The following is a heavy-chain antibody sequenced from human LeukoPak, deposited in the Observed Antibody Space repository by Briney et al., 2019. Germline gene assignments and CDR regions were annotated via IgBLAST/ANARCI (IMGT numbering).Heavy chain of an antibody. D-gene: IGHD6-13*01. CDR2: IYSGGST. V-gene: IGHV3-53*01. CDR1: GFTVSSNY. J-gene: IGHJ4*02. CDR3: ARADSSSWFDY. Sequence: GGSLRLSCAASGFTVSSNYMSWVRQAPGKGLEWVSVIYSGGSTYYADSVKGRFTISRDNAKNSLYLQMNSLRADDTAVYYCARADSSSWFDYWGQGVLVTVSS.